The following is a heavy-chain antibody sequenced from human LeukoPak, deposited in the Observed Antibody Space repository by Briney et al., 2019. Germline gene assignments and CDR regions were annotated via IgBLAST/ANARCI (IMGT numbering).Heavy chain of an antibody. D-gene: IGHD3-9*01. CDR3: ARTILTGSPGYYYYMDV. V-gene: IGHV3-11*01. Sequence: PGGSLRLSCAVSGFTFSDYYMSWIRQAPGKGLEWVSYISSSGSTIYYADSVKGRFTISRDNAKNSLYLQMNSLRAEDTAVYYCARTILTGSPGYYYYMDVWGKGTTVTVSS. CDR2: ISSSGSTI. CDR1: GFTFSDYY. J-gene: IGHJ6*03.